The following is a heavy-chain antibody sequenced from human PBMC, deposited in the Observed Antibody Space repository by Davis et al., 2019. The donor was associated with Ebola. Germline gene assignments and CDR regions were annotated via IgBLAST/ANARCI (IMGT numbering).Heavy chain of an antibody. CDR1: GFTFSSYG. V-gene: IGHV3-30*18. D-gene: IGHD7-27*01. CDR3: AKPWGSAVYYYYYMDV. J-gene: IGHJ6*03. Sequence: LSLTCAASGFTFSSYGMHWVRQAPGKGLEWVAVISYDGSNKYYADSVKGRFTISRDNSKNTLYLQMNSLRAEDTAVYYCAKPWGSAVYYYYYMDVWGKGTTVTVSS. CDR2: ISYDGSNK.